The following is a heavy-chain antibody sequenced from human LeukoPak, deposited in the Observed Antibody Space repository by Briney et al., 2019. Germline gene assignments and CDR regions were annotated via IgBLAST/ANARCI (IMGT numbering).Heavy chain of an antibody. CDR3: AREYSSGYFDY. D-gene: IGHD6-19*01. V-gene: IGHV3-21*01. Sequence: GGSLRLSCAASGFTFSSYTMNWARQAPGKGLEWVSSISSSSSYIFYADSVKGRFTISRDNAQNSLYLQMNSLRAEDTAVYYCAREYSSGYFDYWGQGTLVTVS. CDR2: ISSSSSYI. CDR1: GFTFSSYT. J-gene: IGHJ4*02.